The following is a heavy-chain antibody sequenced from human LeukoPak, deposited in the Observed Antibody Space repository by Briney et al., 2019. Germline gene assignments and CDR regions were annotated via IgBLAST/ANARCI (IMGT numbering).Heavy chain of an antibody. CDR1: GFTFSSYW. CDR3: ARYDFWSGYWSDAFDI. V-gene: IGHV3-7*01. Sequence: GGSLRLSCAASGFTFSSYWMSWVRPAPGKGLEWVANIKQDGSEKYYVDSVKGRFTISRDNAKNSLYLQMNSLRAEDTAVYYCARYDFWSGYWSDAFDIWGQGTMVTVSS. J-gene: IGHJ3*02. D-gene: IGHD3-3*01. CDR2: IKQDGSEK.